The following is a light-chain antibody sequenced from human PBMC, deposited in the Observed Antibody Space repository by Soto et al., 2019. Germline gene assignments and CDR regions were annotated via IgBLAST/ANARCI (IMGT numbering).Light chain of an antibody. Sequence: QSXLTQPASVSGSXXXSXXXSXTGTSSDVGGYNYVSWYQQHPGKAPKLMIYDVSNRPSGVSNRFSGSKSGNTASLIISGLQAEDEADYYCSSYTINGVGVFGGGTKLTVL. V-gene: IGLV2-14*01. CDR3: SSYTINGVGV. J-gene: IGLJ2*01. CDR1: SSDVGGYNY. CDR2: DVS.